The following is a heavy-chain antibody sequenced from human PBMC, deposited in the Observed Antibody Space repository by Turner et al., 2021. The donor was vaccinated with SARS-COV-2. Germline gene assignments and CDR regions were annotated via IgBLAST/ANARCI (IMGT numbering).Heavy chain of an antibody. V-gene: IGHV1-2*02. Sequence: QVQLVQSGAEVKKPEASVTVYCKASGYTFTGYYMHWVRQAPGQGLEWMGWINPNSGGTNYAQKFQCRVTMTRDTSISTAYMELSRLRSDDTAVYYCAIIDMVRGVMEGYYGMDVWGQGTTVTVSS. CDR2: INPNSGGT. CDR1: GYTFTGYY. CDR3: AIIDMVRGVMEGYYGMDV. D-gene: IGHD3-10*01. J-gene: IGHJ6*02.